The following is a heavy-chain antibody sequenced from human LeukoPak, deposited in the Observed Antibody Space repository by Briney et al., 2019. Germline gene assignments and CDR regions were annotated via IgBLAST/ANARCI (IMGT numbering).Heavy chain of an antibody. CDR3: ARGVYYDFWSGYFNNWFDP. V-gene: IGHV4-4*07. CDR2: IYTSGST. Sequence: SXXLSLTCTVSGGSISSYYWSWIRQPAGKGLEWIGRIYTSGSTNYNPSLKSRVTISVHTSKNQFSLKLSSVTAADTAVYYCARGVYYDFWSGYFNNWFDPWGQGTLVTVSS. J-gene: IGHJ5*02. D-gene: IGHD3-3*01. CDR1: GGSISSYY.